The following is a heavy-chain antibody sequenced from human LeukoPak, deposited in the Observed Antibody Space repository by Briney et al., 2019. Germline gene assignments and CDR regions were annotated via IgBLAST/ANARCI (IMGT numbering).Heavy chain of an antibody. Sequence: AAVKVTCTASGYTFTSYDINWVRQATGQGLEWMGWMNPNSGNRGYAQKFQGRVTMTRNTSISTAYMELSSLRSEDTAVYYCARGRVVRGVITKRRPDYWGEGTLVTVSS. D-gene: IGHD3-10*01. CDR3: ARGRVVRGVITKRRPDY. CDR1: GYTFTSYD. CDR2: MNPNSGNR. J-gene: IGHJ4*02. V-gene: IGHV1-8*01.